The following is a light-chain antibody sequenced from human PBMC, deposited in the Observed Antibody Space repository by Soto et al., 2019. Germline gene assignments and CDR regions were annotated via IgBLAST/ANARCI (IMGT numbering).Light chain of an antibody. CDR3: RSFTSTSTYV. V-gene: IGLV2-18*02. CDR2: DVS. Sequence: QSALTQPPSVSGSPGQSVAISCSGTSSDVGSYNRVSWYQQPPGTAPKLVIYDVSNRPSGVPDRFSGSKSGNTASLTISGLQAEDEADYYCRSFTSTSTYVFGTGTKLTVL. J-gene: IGLJ1*01. CDR1: SSDVGSYNR.